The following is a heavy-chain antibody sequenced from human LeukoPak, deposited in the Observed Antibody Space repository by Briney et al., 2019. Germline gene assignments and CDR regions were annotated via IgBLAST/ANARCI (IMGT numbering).Heavy chain of an antibody. CDR2: ISGSGGST. V-gene: IGHV3-23*01. CDR1: GFTFSSYA. J-gene: IGHJ4*02. D-gene: IGHD4-17*01. CDR3: ARTPTVTTPG. Sequence: GGSLRLSCAASGFTFSSYAMSWVRQAPGKGLDWVSAISGSGGSTYYADSVKGRFTISGDNSKNTLYLQMNSLRAEDTAVYYCARTPTVTTPGWGQGTLVTVSS.